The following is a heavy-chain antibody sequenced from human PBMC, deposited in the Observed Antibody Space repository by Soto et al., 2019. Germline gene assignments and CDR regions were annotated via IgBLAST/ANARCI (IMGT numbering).Heavy chain of an antibody. J-gene: IGHJ4*02. CDR1: GFTFSSYA. CDR2: ISYDGSNK. CDR3: ARGSDPDGDYGIDY. V-gene: IGHV3-30-3*01. D-gene: IGHD4-17*01. Sequence: QVQLVESGGGAVQPGRSLRLSCAASGFTFSSYAMHWVRQAPGKGLEWVAVISYDGSNKYYADSVKGRFTISRDNSKNTLYLQMNSLRAEDTAVYYCARGSDPDGDYGIDYWGQGTLVTVSS.